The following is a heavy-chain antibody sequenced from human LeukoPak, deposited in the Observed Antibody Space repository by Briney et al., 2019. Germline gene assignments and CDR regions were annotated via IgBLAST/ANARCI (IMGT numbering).Heavy chain of an antibody. J-gene: IGHJ6*03. CDR2: MNPNSGNT. V-gene: IGHV1-8*01. CDR1: GYTFTSYD. Sequence: ASVKVSCKASGYTFTSYDINWVRQATGQGLEWMGWMNPNSGNTGYAQKFQGRVTMTRNTSISTAYMELSSLRSEGTAVYYCARASSSWCGVDYYYMDVWGKGTTVTVSS. CDR3: ARASSSWCGVDYYYMDV. D-gene: IGHD6-13*01.